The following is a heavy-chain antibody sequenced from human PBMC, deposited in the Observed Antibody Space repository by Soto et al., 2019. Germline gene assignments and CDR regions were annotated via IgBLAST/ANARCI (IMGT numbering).Heavy chain of an antibody. V-gene: IGHV5-51*01. D-gene: IGHD3-3*01. CDR3: ARGGVSTSTFDY. Sequence: GESLKISCNASGYSFSYYWIGWVRQMPGRGLEWMGIIYPGDSDTRYSASFQGQVTISADKSISSAYLQWSSLRASDTAMYYCARGGVSTSTFDYWGQGTPVTVSS. CDR2: IYPGDSDT. J-gene: IGHJ4*02. CDR1: GYSFSYYW.